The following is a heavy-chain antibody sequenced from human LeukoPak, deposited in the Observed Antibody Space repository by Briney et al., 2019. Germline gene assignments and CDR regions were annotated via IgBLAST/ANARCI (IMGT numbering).Heavy chain of an antibody. Sequence: SETLSLTCTVSGGSISSYYWSWIRQPPGKGLEWIGYIYYSGSTNYNPSVKSRVTISVDTSKNQFSLKLSSVTAADTAVYYCARDLVRGYYYYMDVWGKGTTVTVSS. CDR2: IYYSGST. CDR1: GGSISSYY. CDR3: ARDLVRGYYYYMDV. D-gene: IGHD6-13*01. V-gene: IGHV4-59*01. J-gene: IGHJ6*03.